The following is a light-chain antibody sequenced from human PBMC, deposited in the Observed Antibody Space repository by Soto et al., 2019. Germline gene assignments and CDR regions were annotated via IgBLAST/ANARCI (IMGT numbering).Light chain of an antibody. CDR3: QQYSDWPPWR. V-gene: IGKV3-15*01. J-gene: IGKJ1*01. CDR1: QSVDIN. CDR2: GAS. Sequence: EIVLTQSPGTLSVSPGDRVTLSCRASQSVDINLAWYQQRAGQAPRLLVYGASTKATDMPGRFSGRGSGTEFTLTINNLQSEDFAVYYCQQYSDWPPWRFGQGTKVDIK.